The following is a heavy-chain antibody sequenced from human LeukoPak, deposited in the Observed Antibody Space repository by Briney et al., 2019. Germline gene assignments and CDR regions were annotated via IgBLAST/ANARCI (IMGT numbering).Heavy chain of an antibody. CDR1: GGTFSSYA. Sequence: ASVKVSCKASGGTFSSYAMSWVRQAPGQGLEWMGGIIPIFGTANYAQKFQGRVTITADESTSTAYMELSSLRSEDTAVYYCARDRSGIAEYYFDYWGQGTLVTVSS. J-gene: IGHJ4*02. CDR2: IIPIFGTA. V-gene: IGHV1-69*13. D-gene: IGHD6-13*01. CDR3: ARDRSGIAEYYFDY.